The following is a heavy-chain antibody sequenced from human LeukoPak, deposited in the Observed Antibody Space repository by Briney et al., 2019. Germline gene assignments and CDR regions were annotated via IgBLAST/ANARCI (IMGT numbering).Heavy chain of an antibody. CDR1: GFTPKNFW. Sequence: PGGSLRLSCAPSGFTPKNFWMSWVRQAPGEGRGWVANIKQVVSETNYVDSVKGRLTISRDTAANSAYMQINSLRATEPALYYGEKDLSFGQDVVDSWGQGTLVTVSS. D-gene: IGHD3-16*01. J-gene: IGHJ4*02. V-gene: IGHV3-7*01. CDR2: IKQVVSET. CDR3: EKDLSFGQDVVDS.